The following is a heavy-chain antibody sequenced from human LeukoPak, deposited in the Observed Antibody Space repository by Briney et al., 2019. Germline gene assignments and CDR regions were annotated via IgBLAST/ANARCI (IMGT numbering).Heavy chain of an antibody. J-gene: IGHJ4*02. CDR2: INPNSGST. CDR1: GYTFTDYY. CDR3: ARHPNLDY. V-gene: IGHV1-2*02. Sequence: ASVKVSCKASGYTFTDYYMHWVRQAPGQGLEWMGWINPNSGSTSYAQKFQDRVTLTRDTSISTAYMELSRLRSDDTAVYYCARHPNLDYWGRGTLVIVSS.